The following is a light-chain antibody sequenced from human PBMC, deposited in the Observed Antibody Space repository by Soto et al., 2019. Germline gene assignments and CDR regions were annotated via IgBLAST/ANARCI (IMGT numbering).Light chain of an antibody. Sequence: DFQMTQSPSTLSASVGDGVTITCRASQSIGSGLAWYQQQPGKAPKLLIYKATNLQRGVSSRFSGSGSGTDFSLTISSLQPADSVTYYCQQYHDFQYTFGQGTKLEI. V-gene: IGKV1-5*03. CDR3: QQYHDFQYT. CDR1: QSIGSG. CDR2: KAT. J-gene: IGKJ2*01.